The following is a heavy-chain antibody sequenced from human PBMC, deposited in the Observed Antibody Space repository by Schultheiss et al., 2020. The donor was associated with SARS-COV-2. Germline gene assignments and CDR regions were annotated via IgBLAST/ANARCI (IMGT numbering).Heavy chain of an antibody. V-gene: IGHV5-51*01. CDR1: GYSFTSYW. CDR2: IYPGDSDT. CDR3: ARDGGRDYYGMDV. D-gene: IGHD3-3*01. Sequence: GGSLRLSCKGSGYSFTSYWIGRVRQMPGKGLEWMGIIYPGDSDTRYSPSFQGQVTISADKSISTAYLQWSSLKASDTAMYYCARDGGRDYYGMDVWGQGTTVTVSS. J-gene: IGHJ6*02.